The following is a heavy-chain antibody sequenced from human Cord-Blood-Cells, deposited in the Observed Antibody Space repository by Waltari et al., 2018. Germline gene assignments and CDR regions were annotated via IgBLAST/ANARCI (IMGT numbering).Heavy chain of an antibody. CDR1: GFTFSSYG. CDR2: ISYDGSNK. J-gene: IGHJ4*02. V-gene: IGHV3-30*18. D-gene: IGHD1-26*01. Sequence: QVQLVESGGGVVQPGRSLRLSCAASGFTFSSYGMHWVRQAPGKGLEWVAVISYDGSNKYYADSVKGRFTISRDNSNNTLYLQMNSLRAEDTAVYYCAKAPRVGATVGIDYWGQGTLVTVSS. CDR3: AKAPRVGATVGIDY.